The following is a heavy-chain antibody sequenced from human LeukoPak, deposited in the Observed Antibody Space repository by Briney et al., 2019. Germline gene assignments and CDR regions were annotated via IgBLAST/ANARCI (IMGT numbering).Heavy chain of an antibody. J-gene: IGHJ4*02. CDR1: SGSFSGYY. CDR3: ARGIYYGSELDY. V-gene: IGHV4-34*01. CDR2: INHSGST. Sequence: SETLSLTCAVYSGSFSGYYWSWIRQPPGKGLEWIGEINHSGSTNYNPSLKSRVTISVDTSKNQFSLKLSSVTAADTAVYYCARGIYYGSELDYWGQGTLVTVSS. D-gene: IGHD3-10*01.